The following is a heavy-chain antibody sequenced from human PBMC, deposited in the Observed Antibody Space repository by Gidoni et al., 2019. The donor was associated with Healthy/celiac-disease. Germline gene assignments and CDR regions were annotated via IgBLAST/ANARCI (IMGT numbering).Heavy chain of an antibody. Sequence: ASGFTFSNAWMNWVRQAPGNGLEWVGRIKSITDGGTTDYAAPEVSRFTIAREDTKNTLHLQINSMKTDDTTVFYCTTDSGDLVGATTSFDYWGQGTLVTVSS. V-gene: IGHV3-15*07. J-gene: IGHJ4*02. CDR2: IKSITDGGTT. CDR3: TTDSGDLVGATTSFDY. CDR1: GFTFSNAW. D-gene: IGHD1-26*01.